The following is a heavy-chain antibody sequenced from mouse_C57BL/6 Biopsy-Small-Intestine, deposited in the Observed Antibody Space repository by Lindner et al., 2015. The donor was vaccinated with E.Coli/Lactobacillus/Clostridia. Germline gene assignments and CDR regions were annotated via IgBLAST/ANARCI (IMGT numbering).Heavy chain of an antibody. CDR2: INPNSGGT. CDR3: ARDLPDDYGDYSFDY. V-gene: IGHV1-53*01. CDR1: GYTFTGYY. D-gene: IGHD2-13*01. Sequence: SVKVSCKASGYTFTGYYMHWVRQAPGQGLERMGWINPNSGGTNYAQKFQGSVTMTRDTSISTAYMELSRLTSDDTAVYYCARDLPDDYGDYSFDYWGQGTLVTVSS. J-gene: IGHJ4*01.